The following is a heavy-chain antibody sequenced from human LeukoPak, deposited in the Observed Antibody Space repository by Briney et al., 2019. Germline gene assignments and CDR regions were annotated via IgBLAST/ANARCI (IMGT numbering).Heavy chain of an antibody. CDR1: GFTFSSHS. D-gene: IGHD3-10*01. Sequence: GGSLRLSCAASGFTFSSHSMNWVRQAPGKGLEWVSYIISSSSTIYYADSVKGRFTISRDNAKNSLYLQMNSLSADDTAVYYCARAVGHGSGSPRMDVWGNGTTVTVSS. CDR3: ARAVGHGSGSPRMDV. J-gene: IGHJ6*04. CDR2: IISSSSTI. V-gene: IGHV3-48*01.